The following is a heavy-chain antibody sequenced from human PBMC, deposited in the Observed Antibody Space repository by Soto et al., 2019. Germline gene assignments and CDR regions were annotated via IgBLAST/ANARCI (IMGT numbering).Heavy chain of an antibody. D-gene: IGHD6-13*01. J-gene: IGHJ4*02. CDR2: IYYSGST. CDR1: GGSFSSYY. Sequence: SENLSLTCAVYGGSFSSYYWSWIRQPPGKGLEWIGFIYYSGSTNYNPSLKSRVTISVDTSKNQFSLKLSSVTAADTAVYYCARDARAAGLDYWGQGTLVTVSS. V-gene: IGHV4-59*01. CDR3: ARDARAAGLDY.